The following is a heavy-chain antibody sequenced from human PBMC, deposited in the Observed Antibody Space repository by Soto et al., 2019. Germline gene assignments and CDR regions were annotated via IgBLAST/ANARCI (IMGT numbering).Heavy chain of an antibody. V-gene: IGHV3-66*01. CDR1: GFTVSSNY. CDR3: AARNIVAPY. D-gene: IGHD5-12*01. Sequence: EVQLVESGGGLVQPGESLRLSCAASGFTVSSNYMSWVRQAPGKGLEWVSLIYSGGTTDYADSVKGRFTISRDNSKNKLYLQMNSLRAEDTAVYYCAARNIVAPYWGQGTLVTVSS. CDR2: IYSGGTT. J-gene: IGHJ4*02.